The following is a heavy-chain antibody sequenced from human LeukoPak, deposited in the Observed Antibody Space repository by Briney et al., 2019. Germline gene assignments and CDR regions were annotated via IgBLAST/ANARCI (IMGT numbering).Heavy chain of an antibody. J-gene: IGHJ3*02. D-gene: IGHD3-22*01. CDR2: IYYSVGT. CDR3: PGHLDYASSEHDAFDI. V-gene: IGHV4-59*08. Sequence: SETLSLTCTVSGGSISDYYRSWIRQPPGKGPEWIGYIYYSVGTRYNPSLKRRVTMSVDTPKTQFSLKLSSVTAAVTTVFSFPGHLDYASSEHDAFDIWGQGTMVTVSS. CDR1: GGSISDYY.